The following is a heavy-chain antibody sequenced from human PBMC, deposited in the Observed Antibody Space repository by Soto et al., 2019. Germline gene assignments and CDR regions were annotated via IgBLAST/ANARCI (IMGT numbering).Heavy chain of an antibody. Sequence: EVQLVESGGGLVQPGGSLRLSCAASGFTFSSYWMHWVRQAPGKGLVWVSRINSDGSSTSYADSVKGRFTISRDNAKNTLYLHMNSLRAEDTAVYYCARDPGHYNWNYWSRLTDAFDIWGQGTMVNVSS. V-gene: IGHV3-74*01. J-gene: IGHJ3*02. CDR2: INSDGSST. CDR3: ARDPGHYNWNYWSRLTDAFDI. CDR1: GFTFSSYW. D-gene: IGHD1-7*01.